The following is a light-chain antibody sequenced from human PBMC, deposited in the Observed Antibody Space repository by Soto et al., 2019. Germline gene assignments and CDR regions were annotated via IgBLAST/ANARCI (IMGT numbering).Light chain of an antibody. CDR1: SSDVGGYNY. J-gene: IGLJ1*01. CDR2: DVS. CDR3: SSYTSSSTLPLYV. V-gene: IGLV2-14*01. Sequence: QSLLTQPASVSGSPGQSITISCTGTSSDVGGYNYVSWYQQHPGKAPKLMIYDVSNRPSGVSNRFSGSKSGNTASLTISGLQAEDEADYYCSSYTSSSTLPLYVFGTGTKVTVL.